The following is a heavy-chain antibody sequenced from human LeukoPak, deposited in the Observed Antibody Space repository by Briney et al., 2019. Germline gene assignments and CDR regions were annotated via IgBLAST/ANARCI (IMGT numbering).Heavy chain of an antibody. Sequence: PSETLSLTCTVSGGSISSGNYYWTCIRQPAGKGLELIGRIYTSGSTSYNPSLKSRVTISVDTSKNQFSLKLSSVTAADTAVYYCARVAITMVRGVIVHYMDVWGKGTTVTISS. CDR2: IYTSGST. J-gene: IGHJ6*03. CDR1: GGSISSGNYY. D-gene: IGHD3-10*01. CDR3: ARVAITMVRGVIVHYMDV. V-gene: IGHV4-61*02.